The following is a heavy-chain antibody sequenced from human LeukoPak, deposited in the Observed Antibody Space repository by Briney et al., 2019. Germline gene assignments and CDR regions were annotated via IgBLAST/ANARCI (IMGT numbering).Heavy chain of an antibody. J-gene: IGHJ4*02. CDR1: GFTFSSYA. CDR2: ISGSGGST. Sequence: GASLRLSCAASGFTFSSYAMSWVRQAPGKGLEWVSAISGSGGSTYYADSVKGRFTISRDNSKNTLYLQMNSLRAEDTAAYYCAKWGTGNSYFDYWGQGTLVTVSS. D-gene: IGHD4-23*01. V-gene: IGHV3-23*01. CDR3: AKWGTGNSYFDY.